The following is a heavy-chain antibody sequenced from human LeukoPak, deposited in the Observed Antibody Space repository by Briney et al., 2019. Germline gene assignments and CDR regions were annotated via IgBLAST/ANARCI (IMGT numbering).Heavy chain of an antibody. CDR3: AGRGPPGAAAGRRNWFDP. CDR2: IYYSGST. Sequence: PSETLSLTCTVSGGSISSYYWSWIRQPPGKGLEWIGYIYYSGSTNYNPSLKSRVTISVDTSKSQFSLKLSSVTAANTVVSYCAGRGPPGAAAGRRNWFDPWGQGTLVTVSS. V-gene: IGHV4-59*12. J-gene: IGHJ5*02. CDR1: GGSISSYY. D-gene: IGHD6-13*01.